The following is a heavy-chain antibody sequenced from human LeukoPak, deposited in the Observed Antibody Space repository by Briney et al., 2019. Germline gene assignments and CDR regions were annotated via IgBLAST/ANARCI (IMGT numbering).Heavy chain of an antibody. CDR1: GFIFSSYG. CDR2: IPFDGSNK. J-gene: IGHJ4*02. CDR3: AKGLGCCDSTTCSPFDY. Sequence: GGSLRLSCAASGFIFSSYGMYWVRQAPGKGLEWVAFIPFDGSNKYYSDSVRGRFTISRDNSKNMVHLQMNSLRAEDTAVYYCAKGLGCCDSTTCSPFDYWGQGTLVTVSS. D-gene: IGHD2-2*01. V-gene: IGHV3-30*02.